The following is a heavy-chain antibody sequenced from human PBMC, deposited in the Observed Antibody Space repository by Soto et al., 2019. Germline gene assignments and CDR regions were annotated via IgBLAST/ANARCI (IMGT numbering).Heavy chain of an antibody. CDR2: IRSKANSYAT. Sequence: VGSLRLSCAASGFTFSGSAMHWVRQASGKGLEWVGRIRSKANSYATAYAASVKGRFTISRDDSKNTAYLQMNSLKTEDTAVYYCTRHLRERYSYGSDAFDIWGQGTMVTVSS. J-gene: IGHJ3*02. CDR1: GFTFSGSA. V-gene: IGHV3-73*01. CDR3: TRHLRERYSYGSDAFDI. D-gene: IGHD5-18*01.